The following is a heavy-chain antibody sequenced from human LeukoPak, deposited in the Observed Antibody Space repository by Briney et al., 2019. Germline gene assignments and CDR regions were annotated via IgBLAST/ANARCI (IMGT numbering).Heavy chain of an antibody. J-gene: IGHJ4*02. CDR3: ARPSSLYGGTSEDY. V-gene: IGHV5-51*01. Sequence: GESLKISCKGSGYTFTTYWIGWVRQMPGKGLEWMGAIYPGDSDTRYSPSLDGQVTISADKSVSTTYLQWSSLRASDTAMYYCARPSSLYGGTSEDYWGQGTLVTVSS. CDR1: GYTFTTYW. CDR2: IYPGDSDT. D-gene: IGHD4-23*01.